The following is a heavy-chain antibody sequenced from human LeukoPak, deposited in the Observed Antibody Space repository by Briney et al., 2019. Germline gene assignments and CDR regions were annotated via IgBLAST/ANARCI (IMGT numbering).Heavy chain of an antibody. J-gene: IGHJ4*02. Sequence: GGSLRLSCAASGFTFSSYGMHWVRQAPGKGLEWVAVIWYDGSNEYYADSVKGRFTISRDNSKNTLYLQMNSLRAEDTAVYYCARAKYDILTGTYYFDYWGQGTLVTVSS. CDR2: IWYDGSNE. V-gene: IGHV3-33*01. CDR1: GFTFSSYG. CDR3: ARAKYDILTGTYYFDY. D-gene: IGHD3-9*01.